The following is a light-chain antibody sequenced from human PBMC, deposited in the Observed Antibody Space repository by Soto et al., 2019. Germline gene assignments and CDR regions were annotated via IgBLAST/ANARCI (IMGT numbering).Light chain of an antibody. Sequence: EIVMTPAPATLSVSPGERPTLSCRASQSVSSNLAWYQQKPGQAPRLLIYGASSRATGIPNRFSGSGSGTDFTLTISRLEPEDFAVYYCQQYGNSPQTFGQGTKVDIK. J-gene: IGKJ1*01. CDR3: QQYGNSPQT. CDR2: GAS. CDR1: QSVSSN. V-gene: IGKV3-20*01.